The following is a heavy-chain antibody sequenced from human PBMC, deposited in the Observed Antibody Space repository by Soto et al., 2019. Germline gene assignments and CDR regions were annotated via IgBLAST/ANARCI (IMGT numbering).Heavy chain of an antibody. V-gene: IGHV4-30-2*03. CDR2: IYHSGST. CDR3: ARLGGYCTTSCYGYYGMDV. D-gene: IGHD2-8*01. Sequence: SETLSLTCAVSGGSISSGGYSWSWIRQPPGKGLEWIGYIYHSGSTYYNPSLKSRVTISVDTSKNQFSLKVSSVTAADTAVYYCARLGGYCTTSCYGYYGMDVWGQGTTVTVSS. J-gene: IGHJ6*02. CDR1: GGSISSGGYS.